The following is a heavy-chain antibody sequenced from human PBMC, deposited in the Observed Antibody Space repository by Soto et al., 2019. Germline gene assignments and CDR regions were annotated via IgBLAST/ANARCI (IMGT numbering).Heavy chain of an antibody. V-gene: IGHV3-23*01. CDR2: ISGSGGST. CDR1: GFTFSSYA. CDR3: AKLMTTVNYYYYGMDV. Sequence: GSLRLSCAASGFTFSSYAMSWVRQAPGKGLEWVSAISGSGGSTYYADSVKGRFTISRDNSKNTLYLQMNSLRAEDTAVYYCAKLMTTVNYYYYGMDVWGQGTKVTVSS. J-gene: IGHJ6*02. D-gene: IGHD4-17*01.